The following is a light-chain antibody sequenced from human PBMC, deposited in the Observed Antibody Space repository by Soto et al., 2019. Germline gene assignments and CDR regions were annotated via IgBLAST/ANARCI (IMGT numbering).Light chain of an antibody. CDR1: KLGEKY. Sequence: SYELTQPPSVSVSPGQTASITCSGDKLGEKYACWYQQKPGQSPVVVIYQDTKRPSGIPERFSGSNSGNTATLTISGTQAMDEADYYCQAWDSSTARYVFGTGTKLTVL. V-gene: IGLV3-1*01. J-gene: IGLJ1*01. CDR3: QAWDSSTARYV. CDR2: QDT.